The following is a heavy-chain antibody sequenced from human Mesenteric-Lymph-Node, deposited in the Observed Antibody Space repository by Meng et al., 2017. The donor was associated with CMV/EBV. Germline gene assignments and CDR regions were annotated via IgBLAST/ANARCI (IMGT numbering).Heavy chain of an antibody. CDR2: ISGYNGKT. Sequence: ASVKVSCKAFGYTFINHDIDWVRQAPGQGLEWMGWISGYNGKTNYAQKVQDRVTMITETSTSTAYMEVRSLRADDTAVYYCVRDRRELAYYYHGMDVWGQGTTVTVSS. J-gene: IGHJ6*02. CDR1: GYTFINHD. V-gene: IGHV1-18*01. CDR3: VRDRRELAYYYHGMDV.